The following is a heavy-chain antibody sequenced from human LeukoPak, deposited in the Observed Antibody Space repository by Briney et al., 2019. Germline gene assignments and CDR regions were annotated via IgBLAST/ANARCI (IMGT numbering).Heavy chain of an antibody. D-gene: IGHD3-10*01. V-gene: IGHV3-23*01. CDR1: GFTFSSHA. CDR3: AKRLYGSGSYSLSSFDY. Sequence: GGSLRLSCVASGFTFSSHAMSWVRQAPGKGLEWVSVISGSGGSTYYADSLKGRFTISRDNSKNTLYLQMDSLRAEDTAVYYCAKRLYGSGSYSLSSFDYWGQGTLVTVSS. J-gene: IGHJ4*02. CDR2: ISGSGGST.